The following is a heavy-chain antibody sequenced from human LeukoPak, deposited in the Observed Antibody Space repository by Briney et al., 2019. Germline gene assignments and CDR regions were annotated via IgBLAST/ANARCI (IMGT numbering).Heavy chain of an antibody. CDR2: ISSNGGSI. D-gene: IGHD4-23*01. CDR1: GFTFSSYA. V-gene: IGHV3-64*02. J-gene: IGHJ4*02. CDR3: ARVKLSATVVNNYFDY. Sequence: GGSLRLSCSASGFTFSSYAMHWVRQAPGKGLEYVSAISSNGGSIYYADSVKGRFTISRDNSKNTLYLRMGSLRAEDMAVYYCARVKLSATVVNNYFDYWGQGTLVTVSS.